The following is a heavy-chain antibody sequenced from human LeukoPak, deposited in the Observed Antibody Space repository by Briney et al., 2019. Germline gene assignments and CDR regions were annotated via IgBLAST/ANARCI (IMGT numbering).Heavy chain of an antibody. CDR3: ARGGRYCSSTSCYTLDYFDY. CDR1: GGSISSSSYY. Sequence: SETLSLTCTVSGGSISSSSYYWGWIRQPPGKGLEWIGEINHSGSTNYNPSLKSRVTISVDTSKNQFSLKLSSVTAADTAVYYCARGGRYCSSTSCYTLDYFDYWGQGTLVTVSS. D-gene: IGHD2-2*02. J-gene: IGHJ4*02. V-gene: IGHV4-39*07. CDR2: INHSGST.